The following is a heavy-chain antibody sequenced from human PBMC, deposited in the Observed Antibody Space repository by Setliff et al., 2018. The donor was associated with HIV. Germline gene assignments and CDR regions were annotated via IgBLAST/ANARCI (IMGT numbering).Heavy chain of an antibody. CDR3: ARAGGLRMDRGVVSDY. CDR1: GYTFTSYG. J-gene: IGHJ4*02. CDR2: ISAYNGNK. Sequence: ASVKVSCKASGYTFTSYGISWVRQAPGQGLEWMGWISAYNGNKNYAQKLQGRVTMTTDTSTSTAYMELRTLRSDDTAVYYCARAGGLRMDRGVVSDYWGQGTLVTVSS. V-gene: IGHV1-18*01. D-gene: IGHD3-10*01.